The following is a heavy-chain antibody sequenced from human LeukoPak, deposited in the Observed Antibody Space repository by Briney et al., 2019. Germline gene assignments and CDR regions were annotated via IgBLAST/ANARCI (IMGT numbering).Heavy chain of an antibody. CDR3: ASRTEPRFYHYYYYMDV. CDR1: GGSISSGDYY. Sequence: SETLSLXCTVSGGSISSGDYYWSWNRQPPGKGLEWIGYIYYSGITYYNPSLKSRVTISVDTSKNQFSLKLSSVTAADTAVYYCASRTEPRFYHYYYYMDVWGKGTTVTVSS. D-gene: IGHD1-26*01. J-gene: IGHJ6*03. CDR2: IYYSGIT. V-gene: IGHV4-30-4*08.